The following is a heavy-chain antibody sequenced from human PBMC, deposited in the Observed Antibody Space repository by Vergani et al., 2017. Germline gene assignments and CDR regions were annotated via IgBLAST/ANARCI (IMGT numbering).Heavy chain of an antibody. CDR2: INPSGGST. D-gene: IGHD3-10*01. V-gene: IGHV1-46*03. CDR3: ARGLRITMVRGVIIYYFDY. CDR1: GYPFTSYY. J-gene: IGHJ4*02. Sequence: QVQLVQSGAEVKKPGASVKVSCKASGYPFTSYYLHWVRPAPGQGLEWMGIINPSGGSTSYAQKFQGRVTMTRDTSTSTVYMELSSLRSEDTAVYYCARGLRITMVRGVIIYYFDYWGQGTLVTVSS.